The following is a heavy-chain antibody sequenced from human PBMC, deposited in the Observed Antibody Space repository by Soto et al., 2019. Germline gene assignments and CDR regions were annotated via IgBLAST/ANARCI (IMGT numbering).Heavy chain of an antibody. Sequence: SETLSLTCTVSGGSINRYWWSWIRQPAGKGLEWIGRVYSSGTTDYNPSLNSRATMSVETSKNQFSLKLSSVTAADTAVYYCARDIASYAYGEGYWGQGIQVTVS. CDR3: ARDIASYAYGEGY. CDR1: GGSINRYW. D-gene: IGHD2-21*01. CDR2: VYSSGTT. J-gene: IGHJ4*02. V-gene: IGHV4-4*07.